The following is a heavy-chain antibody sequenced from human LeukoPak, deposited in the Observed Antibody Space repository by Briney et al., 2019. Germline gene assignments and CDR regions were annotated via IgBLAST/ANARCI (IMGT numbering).Heavy chain of an antibody. D-gene: IGHD2-2*01. CDR1: GYTSTSYY. V-gene: IGHV1-46*01. Sequence: ASVKVSCKASGYTSTSYYMHWVRQAPGQGLEWMGVINPSGGSTSYAQKFQGRVTMTRDTSTSTVYMELSSLRSEDTAVYYCAKGAYQLLFDYWGQGTLVTVSS. CDR2: INPSGGST. CDR3: AKGAYQLLFDY. J-gene: IGHJ4*02.